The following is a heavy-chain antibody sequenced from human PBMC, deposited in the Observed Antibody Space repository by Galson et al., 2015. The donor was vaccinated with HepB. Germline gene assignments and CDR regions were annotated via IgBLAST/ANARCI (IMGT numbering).Heavy chain of an antibody. CDR2: ISSSSSYI. CDR1: GFTFSSYS. Sequence: SLRLSCAASGFTFSSYSMNWVRQAPGKGLEWVSSISSSSSYIYYADSVKGRFTISRDNAKNSLYLQMNSLRAEDTAVYYCARDLSPRVYDFWSGSLNWFDPWGQGTLVTVSS. V-gene: IGHV3-21*01. D-gene: IGHD3-3*01. CDR3: ARDLSPRVYDFWSGSLNWFDP. J-gene: IGHJ5*02.